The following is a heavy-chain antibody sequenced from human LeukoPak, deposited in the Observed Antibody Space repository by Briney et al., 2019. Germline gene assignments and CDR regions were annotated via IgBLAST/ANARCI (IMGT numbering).Heavy chain of an antibody. V-gene: IGHV3-30*03. CDR1: GFTFSSYG. Sequence: GGSLRLSCAASGFTFSSYGMHWVRQAPGKGLEWVAVISYDGSNKYYADSVKGRFTISRDNSKNTLYLQMNSLRAEDTAVYYCARDIRAYYDFWSGYYKGPALDYWGQGTLVTVSS. J-gene: IGHJ4*02. D-gene: IGHD3-3*01. CDR2: ISYDGSNK. CDR3: ARDIRAYYDFWSGYYKGPALDY.